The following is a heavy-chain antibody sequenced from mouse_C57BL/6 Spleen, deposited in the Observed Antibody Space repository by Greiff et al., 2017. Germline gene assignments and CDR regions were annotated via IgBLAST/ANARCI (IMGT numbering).Heavy chain of an antibody. CDR2: ILPGSGST. V-gene: IGHV1-9*01. CDR1: GYKFTGYW. CDR3: ARGDLGTRYFYD. D-gene: IGHD2-1*01. J-gene: IGHJ1*03. Sequence: QVQLQQSGAELMKPGASVKLSCKASGYKFTGYWIDWVKQRPGHGLEWIGEILPGSGSTKYNEKFKGTATFTADTSSNTAYMQLSSLTTEYSAIYFCARGDLGTRYFYDGGTGTTVTVS.